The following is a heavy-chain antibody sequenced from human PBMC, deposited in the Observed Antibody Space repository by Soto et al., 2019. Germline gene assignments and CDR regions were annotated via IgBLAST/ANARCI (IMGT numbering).Heavy chain of an antibody. V-gene: IGHV3-23*01. Sequence: EVQLLESGGGLVQPGGSLRLSCAASGFTFSTFATTWVRQAPGKGLEWVSAMSGSGGSVYYADSVKGRFTTSRDNPKNTLYLQMNSLRAEDTAVYYCVKKSQDLYCSGGKCYSFLDHWGQGTLVTVSS. CDR3: VKKSQDLYCSGGKCYSFLDH. D-gene: IGHD2-15*01. CDR1: GFTFSTFA. J-gene: IGHJ4*02. CDR2: MSGSGGSV.